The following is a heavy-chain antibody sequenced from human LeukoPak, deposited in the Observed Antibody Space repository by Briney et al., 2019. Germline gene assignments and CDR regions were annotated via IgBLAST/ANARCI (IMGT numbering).Heavy chain of an antibody. D-gene: IGHD3-10*01. Sequence: GGSLRLSCAASGFIFRNFAMQWVRQAPGKGLEWVGVMWTDRSDKYYAYSVKGRFTISRGNSRNALYLQMNSLRAEDTAVYYCARGPYFNPSDAFDLWGQGTVVTVFS. V-gene: IGHV3-33*01. CDR2: MWTDRSDK. CDR3: ARGPYFNPSDAFDL. J-gene: IGHJ3*01. CDR1: GFIFRNFA.